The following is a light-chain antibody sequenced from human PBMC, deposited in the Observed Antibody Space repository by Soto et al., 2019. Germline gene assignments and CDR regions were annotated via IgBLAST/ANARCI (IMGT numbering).Light chain of an antibody. CDR1: QSISGT. Sequence: EIVLTQSPVTLSLSPGGRATLSCSASQSISGTLAWYQQKPGQAPRLLIYGASTRATGIPARFSGSGSGTEFTLTISSLQSEDFAVYYCQQYNNWPPITFGQGTRLEIK. CDR3: QQYNNWPPIT. J-gene: IGKJ5*01. CDR2: GAS. V-gene: IGKV3-15*01.